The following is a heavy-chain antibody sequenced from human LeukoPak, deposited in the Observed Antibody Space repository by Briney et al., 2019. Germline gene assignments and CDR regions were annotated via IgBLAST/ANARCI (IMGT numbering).Heavy chain of an antibody. Sequence: GRSLRLSCAASGFTFSSYAMHRVRQAPGKGLEWVAVISYDGSNKYYADSVKGRFTISRDNSKNTLYLQMNSLRAEDTAVYYCAKSSYYDTSGFYREYYFDYWGQGTLVTVSS. CDR2: ISYDGSNK. CDR1: GFTFSSYA. V-gene: IGHV3-30*04. J-gene: IGHJ4*02. D-gene: IGHD3-22*01. CDR3: AKSSYYDTSGFYREYYFDY.